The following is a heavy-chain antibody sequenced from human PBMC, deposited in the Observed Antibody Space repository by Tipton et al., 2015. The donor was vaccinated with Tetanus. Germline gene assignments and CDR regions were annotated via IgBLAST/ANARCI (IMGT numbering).Heavy chain of an antibody. CDR3: ARLPKHYSASGST. Sequence: VQLVQSGAEVKKPGESLKISCQGSGYSFNIYWIAWVRQMPGKGLEWMGIIYPGDSDTTYSPSFRGQVTISLDKSISTAYLQWTSLKASDTAIYFCARLPKHYSASGSTWGPGSQVTVSS. V-gene: IGHV5-51*01. J-gene: IGHJ5*02. CDR2: IYPGDSDT. CDR1: GYSFNIYW. D-gene: IGHD3-10*01.